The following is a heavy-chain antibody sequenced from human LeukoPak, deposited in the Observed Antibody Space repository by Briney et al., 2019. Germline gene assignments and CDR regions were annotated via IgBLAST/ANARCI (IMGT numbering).Heavy chain of an antibody. CDR3: ARAVSVTAAGPGY. Sequence: SETLSLTCTVSGGSISNYYWSWIRQPSGKGLEWIAYIHSSGSTNYNPSLKSRVTISVDMSKNQFSLKLASLTTADTAIYYCARAVSVTAAGPGYWGQGTLVTVSS. J-gene: IGHJ4*02. CDR1: GGSISNYY. D-gene: IGHD6-13*01. V-gene: IGHV4-59*01. CDR2: IHSSGST.